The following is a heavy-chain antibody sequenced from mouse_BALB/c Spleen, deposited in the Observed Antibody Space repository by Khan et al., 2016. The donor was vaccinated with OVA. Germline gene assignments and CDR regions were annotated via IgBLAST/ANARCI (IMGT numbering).Heavy chain of an antibody. CDR1: GFTFSYYR. J-gene: IGHJ2*01. V-gene: IGHV13-2*02. D-gene: IGHD1-1*01. CDR2: ITVKSDNSGA. Sequence: VQLVETGGGLVRPGNSLKLSCVTSGFTFSYYRMHWLRQFPGKRLEWIAVITVKSDNSGANYAESVKGRFTISRDDSKSSVYLQMNRLSEEDTATYDCSRGGYYYGTPFDYWGQGTTLTVSS. CDR3: SRGGYYYGTPFDY.